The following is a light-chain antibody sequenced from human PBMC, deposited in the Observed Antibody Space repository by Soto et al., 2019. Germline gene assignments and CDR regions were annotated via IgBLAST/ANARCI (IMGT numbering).Light chain of an antibody. V-gene: IGLV1-40*01. J-gene: IGLJ3*02. CDR1: SSNIGAGYD. CDR2: GNS. Sequence: QSVLTQPPSVSGAPGQRVTISCTRSSSNIGAGYDVHWYQQLPGTAPKLLIYGNSNRPSGVPDRFSGSKSGTSASLAITGLQAEYEADYYCQSYDTSLSGWVFGGGTKLTVL. CDR3: QSYDTSLSGWV.